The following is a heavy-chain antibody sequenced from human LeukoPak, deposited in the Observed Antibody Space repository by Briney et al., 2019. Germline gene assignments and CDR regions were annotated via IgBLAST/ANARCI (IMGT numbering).Heavy chain of an antibody. CDR3: ARRYCSSTSCLFDY. V-gene: IGHV3-48*03. Sequence: PGGSLRLSCAPSGFTFSSYEMNWVRQAPGKGLEWVSYISSSGSTIYYADSVKGRFTISRDNAKNSLYLQMNSLRAEDTAVYYCARRYCSSTSCLFDYWGQGTLVTVSS. D-gene: IGHD2-2*01. CDR2: ISSSGSTI. CDR1: GFTFSSYE. J-gene: IGHJ4*02.